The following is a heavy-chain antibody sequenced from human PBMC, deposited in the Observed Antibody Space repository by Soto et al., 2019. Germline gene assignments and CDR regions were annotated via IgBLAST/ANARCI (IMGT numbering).Heavy chain of an antibody. J-gene: IGHJ4*02. V-gene: IGHV1-69*01. CDR3: ASSYGTSWYGDW. CDR1: GGTFNNYA. Sequence: QVQLVQSGGEVKKPGSSVKVSCRASGGTFNNYAVTWVRQAPGQGLEWMGGTIPVSGTANYAQQFQGRVRITADESTNTVYMELSSLRSEDTAMYYCASSYGTSWYGDWWGQGTLVTVSS. CDR2: TIPVSGTA. D-gene: IGHD6-13*01.